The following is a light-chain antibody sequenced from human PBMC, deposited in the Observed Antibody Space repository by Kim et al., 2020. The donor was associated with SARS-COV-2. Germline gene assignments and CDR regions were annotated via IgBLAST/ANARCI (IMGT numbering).Light chain of an antibody. CDR3: QQYYDYPPT. CDR2: AAS. CDR1: QGISSY. Sequence: ASTGDRVTITCRASQGISSYLALYQQKPGKAPNLLIYAASTLQSGVPSRFSGSGFGTDFTLTISCLQSEDFAIYYCQQYYDYPPTFGQGTKVDIK. J-gene: IGKJ1*01. V-gene: IGKV1-8*01.